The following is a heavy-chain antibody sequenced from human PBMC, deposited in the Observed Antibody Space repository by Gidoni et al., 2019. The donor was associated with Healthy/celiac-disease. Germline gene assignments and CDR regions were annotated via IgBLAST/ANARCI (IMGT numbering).Heavy chain of an antibody. CDR1: GGSFSGYY. CDR3: ARGHGAYYYDSSGYYRGNWFDP. Sequence: QVQLQQWGAGLLKPSETLSLTCAVYGGSFSGYYWSWIRQPPGKGLEWIGEINHSGSTNYNPSLKSRVTISVDTSKNQFSLKLSSVTAADTAVYYCARGHGAYYYDSSGYYRGNWFDPWGQGTLVTVSS. D-gene: IGHD3-22*01. CDR2: INHSGST. J-gene: IGHJ5*02. V-gene: IGHV4-34*01.